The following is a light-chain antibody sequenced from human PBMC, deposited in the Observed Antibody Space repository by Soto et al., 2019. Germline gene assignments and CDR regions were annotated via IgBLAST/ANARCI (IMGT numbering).Light chain of an antibody. CDR3: HHYNNWPRT. V-gene: IGKV3-15*01. CDR2: GAS. CDR1: QNVNSN. J-gene: IGKJ1*01. Sequence: EIVMTQSPASLSVSPGERATLSCRASQNVNSNLAWYQQKPGQAPRFLIYGASTRATGIPARFSGSGSGTEFTLTISRLQSEDFAVYYCHHYNNWPRTFGQGTKVDSK.